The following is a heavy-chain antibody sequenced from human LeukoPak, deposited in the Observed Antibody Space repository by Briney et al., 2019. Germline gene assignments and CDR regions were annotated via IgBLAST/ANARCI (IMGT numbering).Heavy chain of an antibody. CDR3: ARFPYSSSLRFDY. Sequence: ASVKVSCKASGGTFSSYAISWVRQAPGQGLEWMGGIIPIFGTANYAQKFQGRVTITADESTSTAYMELSSLRSEDTAVYYCARFPYSSSLRFDYWGQGTLVTVSS. CDR1: GGTFSSYA. CDR2: IIPIFGTA. J-gene: IGHJ4*02. V-gene: IGHV1-69*13. D-gene: IGHD6-6*01.